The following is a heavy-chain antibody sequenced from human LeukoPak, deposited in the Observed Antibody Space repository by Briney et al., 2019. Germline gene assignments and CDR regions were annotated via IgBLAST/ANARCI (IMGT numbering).Heavy chain of an antibody. CDR2: ISYDGSNK. CDR3: ARDQVAGSYFVY. D-gene: IGHD6-6*01. CDR1: GFTFSSYA. V-gene: IGHV3-30*04. J-gene: IGHJ4*02. Sequence: QSGGSLRLSCAASGFTFSSYAMHWVRQAPGKGLEWVAVISYDGSNKYYVDSVKGRFTISRDNSKNTLYLQMNSLRAEDTAVYYCARDQVAGSYFVYWGQGTLVTVSS.